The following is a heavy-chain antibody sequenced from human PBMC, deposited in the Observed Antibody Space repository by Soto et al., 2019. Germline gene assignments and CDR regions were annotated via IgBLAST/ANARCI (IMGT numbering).Heavy chain of an antibody. V-gene: IGHV3-11*01. CDR2: ISSSGSTI. J-gene: IGHJ3*02. Sequence: QVQLVESGGGLVKPGGSLRLSCAASGFTFSDYYMSWIRKAPGKGLEWVSYISSSGSTIYYADSVKGRFTISRDNAKNSLYLQMNSLRAEDTAVYYCARELHIVVVPAPGAFDIWGQGTMVTVSS. D-gene: IGHD2-21*02. CDR1: GFTFSDYY. CDR3: ARELHIVVVPAPGAFDI.